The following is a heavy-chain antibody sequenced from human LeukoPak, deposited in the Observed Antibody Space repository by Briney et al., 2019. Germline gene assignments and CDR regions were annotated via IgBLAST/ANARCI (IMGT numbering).Heavy chain of an antibody. Sequence: PGGSLRLSCAASGFTVSSNYMSRVRQAPGKGLEWVSVIYSGGSTYYADSVKGRSTISRDNSKNTLYLQMNSLRAEDTAVYYCARGGAVAGPGVFDYWGQGTLVTVSS. J-gene: IGHJ4*02. CDR1: GFTVSSNY. CDR2: IYSGGST. V-gene: IGHV3-66*01. D-gene: IGHD6-19*01. CDR3: ARGGAVAGPGVFDY.